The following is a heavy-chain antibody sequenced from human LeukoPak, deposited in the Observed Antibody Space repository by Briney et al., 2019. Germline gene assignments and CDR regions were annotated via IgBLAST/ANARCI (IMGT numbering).Heavy chain of an antibody. J-gene: IGHJ3*02. Sequence: SETLSLTCTVPGYSISSGFYWGWIRQSPGKGLDWIGSIHYSKMTFYNPSLKSRVTMSLDTSKNRFSLSLSSVTAADTAVYYCARVSGITMIVVVNSDAFDIWGQGTMVTVSS. V-gene: IGHV4-38-2*02. CDR2: IHYSKMT. D-gene: IGHD3-22*01. CDR3: ARVSGITMIVVVNSDAFDI. CDR1: GYSISSGFY.